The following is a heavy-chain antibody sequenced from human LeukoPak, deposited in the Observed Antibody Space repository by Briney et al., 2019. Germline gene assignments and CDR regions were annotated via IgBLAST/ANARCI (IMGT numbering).Heavy chain of an antibody. CDR1: GFTFSTYT. CDR3: AKELANFGVGTDAFDI. Sequence: PGGSLRLSCVASGFTFSTYTMNWVRQAPGKGLEGVSYISGGSSPIYCVDSVKGRFTISRDNAKNSLYLQMNSLRAEDTAVYYCAKELANFGVGTDAFDIWGQGTMVTVSS. CDR2: ISGGSSPI. V-gene: IGHV3-48*04. J-gene: IGHJ3*02. D-gene: IGHD3-3*01.